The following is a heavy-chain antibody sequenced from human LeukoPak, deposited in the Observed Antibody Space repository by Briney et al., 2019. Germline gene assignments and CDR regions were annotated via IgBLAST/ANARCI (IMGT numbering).Heavy chain of an antibody. J-gene: IGHJ4*02. Sequence: PGGSLRLSCAASGFTFSTYSINWVRQAPGKGLEWVSYIDSGGTSRYYADSARGRFTISRDNAKNSLYLQMNSLRAEDTAVYFCARASYDSSGYYFFDYWGQGTLVTVSS. CDR2: IDSGGTSR. CDR1: GFTFSTYS. CDR3: ARASYDSSGYYFFDY. V-gene: IGHV3-21*06. D-gene: IGHD3-22*01.